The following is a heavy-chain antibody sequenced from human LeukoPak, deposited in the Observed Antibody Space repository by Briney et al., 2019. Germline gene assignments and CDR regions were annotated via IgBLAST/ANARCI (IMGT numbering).Heavy chain of an antibody. CDR1: GGSISSYY. Sequence: SETLSLTCTVSGGSISSYYWSWIRQPPGKGLEWIGYIYYSGSTNYNPSLKSRVTISMDTSKNQFSLKLNSVTAADTAVYYCARGTVLYDADAFDIWGQGTMVTVSS. J-gene: IGHJ3*02. CDR2: IYYSGST. CDR3: ARGTVLYDADAFDI. D-gene: IGHD3-16*01. V-gene: IGHV4-59*01.